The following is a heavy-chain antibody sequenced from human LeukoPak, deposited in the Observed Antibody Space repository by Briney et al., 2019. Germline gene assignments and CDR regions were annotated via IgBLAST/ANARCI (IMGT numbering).Heavy chain of an antibody. Sequence: SGTLSLTCTVSGYSINSGHYWGWIRQPPGKRLEWIGSIYYSGNTYYNPTLKSRITISVDTSKNQFSLKLSSVTAADTAVYYCARRSPLWPGVIAADFYGMDVWGQGTTVTVSS. V-gene: IGHV4-38-2*02. CDR3: ARRSPLWPGVIAADFYGMDV. D-gene: IGHD6-13*01. CDR1: GYSINSGHY. J-gene: IGHJ6*02. CDR2: IYYSGNT.